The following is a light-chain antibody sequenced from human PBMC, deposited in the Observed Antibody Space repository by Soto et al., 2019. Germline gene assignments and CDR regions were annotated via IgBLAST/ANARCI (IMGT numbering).Light chain of an antibody. CDR3: SSHAGSSVV. V-gene: IGLV2-11*01. CDR2: DVT. Sequence: QSVLTQPRSVSGSPGQSVTMSCTGTSSDVGGYNYVSWYQQHPGKAPKLMIYDVTTRPSGVPDRFSGSKSGNTASLTISGLQAEDEADYYCSSHAGSSVVFGTGTKVTVL. CDR1: SSDVGGYNY. J-gene: IGLJ1*01.